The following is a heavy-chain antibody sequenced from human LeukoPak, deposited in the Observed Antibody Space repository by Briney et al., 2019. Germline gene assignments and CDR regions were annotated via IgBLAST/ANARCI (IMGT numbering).Heavy chain of an antibody. CDR3: ARDRGYSYGYNWFDP. CDR2: IKQDGSEK. V-gene: IGHV3-7*05. CDR1: GFTVSSNY. Sequence: PGGSLRLSCAASGFTVSSNYMSWVRQAPGKGLEWVANIKQDGSEKYYVDSVKGRFTISRDNAKNSLYLQMNSLRAEDTAVYHCARDRGYSYGYNWFDPWGQGTLVTVPS. D-gene: IGHD5-18*01. J-gene: IGHJ5*02.